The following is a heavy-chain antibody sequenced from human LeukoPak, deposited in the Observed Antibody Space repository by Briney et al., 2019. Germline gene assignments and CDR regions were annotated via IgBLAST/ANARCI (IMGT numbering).Heavy chain of an antibody. J-gene: IGHJ4*02. D-gene: IGHD1-26*01. Sequence: GGSLRLSCAASGFTFINYAMSWVRQAPGKGLEWVSTITASGGTTFSVDSVKGRFTISRDNCRNTVYLQMNSLRAEDTAVYYCAKLWRGSHPRYFDHWGQGTLVTVSS. CDR2: ITASGGTT. V-gene: IGHV3-23*01. CDR3: AKLWRGSHPRYFDH. CDR1: GFTFINYA.